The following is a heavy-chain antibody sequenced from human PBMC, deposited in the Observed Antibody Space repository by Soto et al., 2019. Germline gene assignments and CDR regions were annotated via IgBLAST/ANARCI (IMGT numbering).Heavy chain of an antibody. J-gene: IGHJ5*02. CDR2: INAGNGNT. D-gene: IGHD6-19*01. CDR3: AGCSGWYLNWFDP. V-gene: IGHV1-3*01. Sequence: ASVKVSCKASGYTFTSYAMHWVRQAPGQRLESMGWINAGNGNTKYSQKFQGRVTITRDTSASTAYMELSSLRSEDTAVYYCAGCSGWYLNWFDPWGQGTLVTVSS. CDR1: GYTFTSYA.